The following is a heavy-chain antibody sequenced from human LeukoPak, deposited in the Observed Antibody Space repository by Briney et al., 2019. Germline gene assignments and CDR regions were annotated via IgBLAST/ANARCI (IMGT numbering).Heavy chain of an antibody. D-gene: IGHD3-10*01. CDR1: GYSFTSYW. CDR3: ARLTSREIDDAFDI. V-gene: IGHV5-51*01. CDR2: IYPGDSDT. J-gene: IGHJ3*02. Sequence: GEPLKISGKGSGYSFTSYWIGWGRKMPGKGLEGMGIIYPGDSDTRYSPSFQGQVTISADKSISTAYLQWSSLKASDTAMYYCARLTSREIDDAFDIWGQGTMVTVSS.